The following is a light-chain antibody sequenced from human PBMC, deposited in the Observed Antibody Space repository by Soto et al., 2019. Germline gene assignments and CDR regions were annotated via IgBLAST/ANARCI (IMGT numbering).Light chain of an antibody. CDR2: DAS. CDR1: QSVGSK. J-gene: IGKJ5*01. CDR3: QQRSSWPIT. V-gene: IGKV3-11*01. Sequence: EIVLTQSPATLSLSPGEGATLSCRASQSVGSKLAWFQQKPGQAPRLLIYDASNRATGIPARFSGSGSGTNFTATTSSLEPQDFAVYFCQQRSSWPITFGLGTRLEIK.